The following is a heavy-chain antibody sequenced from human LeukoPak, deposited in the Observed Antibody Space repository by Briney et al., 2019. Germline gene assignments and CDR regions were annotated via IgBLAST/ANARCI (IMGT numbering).Heavy chain of an antibody. V-gene: IGHV1-69*05. D-gene: IGHD6-6*01. CDR1: GGTFSSYA. CDR2: IIPIFGTA. CDR3: AREGSSSSGAFDI. J-gene: IGHJ3*02. Sequence: GASVKVSCKASGGTFSSYAISWVRQAPGQGLEWMGGIIPIFGTANYAQKFQGRVTITTDESTSTAYMELSSLRSEDTAVYYCAREGSSSSGAFDIWGQGTMVTVSS.